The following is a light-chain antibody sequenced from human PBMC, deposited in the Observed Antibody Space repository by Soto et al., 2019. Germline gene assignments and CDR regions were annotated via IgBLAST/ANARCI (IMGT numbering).Light chain of an antibody. CDR3: HQRGNWPRTS. Sequence: EIVLTQSPATLSLSPGERATISCRASQSVGDNFAWYQQKPGQAPRLLIYEASNRATGIPARFSGGGFGTEFTLTISSLEPEDFAVYFCHQRGNWPRTSIGQGTRLEI. CDR2: EAS. J-gene: IGKJ2*01. V-gene: IGKV3-11*01. CDR1: QSVGDN.